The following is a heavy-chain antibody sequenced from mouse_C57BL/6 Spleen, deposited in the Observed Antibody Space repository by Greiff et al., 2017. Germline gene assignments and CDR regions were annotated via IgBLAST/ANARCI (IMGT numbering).Heavy chain of an antibody. J-gene: IGHJ2*01. Sequence: SGPELVKPGASVKISCKASGYAFSSSWMNWVKQRPGKGLEWIGRIYPGDGDTNYNGKFKGKATLTADKSSSTAYMQLSSLTSEDSAVYFCARDYFEDYWGQGTTLTVSS. CDR1: GYAFSSSW. CDR2: IYPGDGDT. D-gene: IGHD1-1*01. CDR3: ARDYFEDY. V-gene: IGHV1-82*01.